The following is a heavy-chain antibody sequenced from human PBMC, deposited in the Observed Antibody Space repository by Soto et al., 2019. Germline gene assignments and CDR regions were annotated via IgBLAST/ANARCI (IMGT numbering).Heavy chain of an antibody. V-gene: IGHV1-69*01. CDR1: GGTFSSYA. D-gene: IGHD3-3*01. J-gene: IGHJ6*02. Sequence: QVQLVQSGAEVKKPGSSVKASCKASGGTFSSYAISWVRQAPGQGLGWMGGIIPIFGTANSGQRFKGRDTIAEDESTRKGYMELSRLRSEDTAVYYCAGGGPGQRRTILGVVYYGLDVWGQGTKVTVSS. CDR2: IIPIFGTA. CDR3: AGGGPGQRRTILGVVYYGLDV.